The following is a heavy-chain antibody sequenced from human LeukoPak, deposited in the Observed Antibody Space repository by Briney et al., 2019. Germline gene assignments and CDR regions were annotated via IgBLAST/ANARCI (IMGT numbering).Heavy chain of an antibody. CDR2: ISGSGGST. Sequence: GGSLRLTCAASGFTFSSYAMSWVRQAPGKGLEWVSAISGSGGSTYYADSVKGRFTISRDNSKNTLYLQMNSLRAEDTAVYYCAKRPLYYDFWSGYYDYWGQGTLVTVSS. D-gene: IGHD3-3*01. CDR3: AKRPLYYDFWSGYYDY. V-gene: IGHV3-23*01. CDR1: GFTFSSYA. J-gene: IGHJ4*02.